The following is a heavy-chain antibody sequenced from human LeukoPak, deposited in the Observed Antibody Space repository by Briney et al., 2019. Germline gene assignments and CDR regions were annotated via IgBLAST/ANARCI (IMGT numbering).Heavy chain of an antibody. V-gene: IGHV1-69*06. CDR1: GGTFSSYA. D-gene: IGHD4-17*01. CDR2: IIPIFGTA. CDR3: ARGDYGDYISDYYYYGMDV. J-gene: IGHJ6*04. Sequence: GASVKVSCKASGGTFSSYAISWVRQASGQGLEWMGGIIPIFGTANYAQKFQGRVTITADKSTSTAYMELSSLRSEDTAVYYCARGDYGDYISDYYYYGMDVWGKGTTVTVSS.